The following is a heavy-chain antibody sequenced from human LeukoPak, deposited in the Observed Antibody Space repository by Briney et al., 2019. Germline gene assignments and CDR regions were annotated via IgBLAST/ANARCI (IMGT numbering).Heavy chain of an antibody. Sequence: HPGGSLRLSCAASGFTFSSYGMHWVRQAPGKGLEWVAFIRYDGSNKYYADSVKGRFTISRDNSKNTLYLQMNSLRAEDTAVYYCATTLSGWSPPQTSYYSYYMDVWGKGTTVTISS. CDR3: ATTLSGWSPPQTSYYSYYMDV. CDR2: IRYDGSNK. V-gene: IGHV3-30*02. CDR1: GFTFSSYG. D-gene: IGHD6-19*01. J-gene: IGHJ6*03.